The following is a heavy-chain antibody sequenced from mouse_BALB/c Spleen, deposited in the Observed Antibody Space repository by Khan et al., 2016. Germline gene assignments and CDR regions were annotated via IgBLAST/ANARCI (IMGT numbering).Heavy chain of an antibody. CDR2: TDPAHGYT. Sequence: VQLQQSGAELVKPGASVKLSCTSSGFNINDTYIHWVKRRLEQGLVWIGRTDPAHGYTIYDPKFQGRASLTADTSSNTAYLQLSSLASEDIGVYNCARSTRFAWFAYWGQGTLVTVSA. CDR3: ARSTRFAWFAY. V-gene: IGHV14-3*02. D-gene: IGHD2-13*01. CDR1: GFNINDTY. J-gene: IGHJ3*01.